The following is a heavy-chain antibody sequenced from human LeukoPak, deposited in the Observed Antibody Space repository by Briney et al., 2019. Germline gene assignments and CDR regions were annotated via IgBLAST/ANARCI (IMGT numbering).Heavy chain of an antibody. V-gene: IGHV4-39*01. Sequence: PSETLSLTCTVSGGSISSSSYYWGWIRQPPGKGLEWIGSIYYSGSTYYNPSLKSRVTISVDTSKNQFSLKLSSVTAADTAVYYCARRLQLVHYFDYWGQGTLVTVSS. J-gene: IGHJ4*02. CDR3: ARRLQLVHYFDY. D-gene: IGHD6-13*01. CDR1: GGSISSSSYY. CDR2: IYYSGST.